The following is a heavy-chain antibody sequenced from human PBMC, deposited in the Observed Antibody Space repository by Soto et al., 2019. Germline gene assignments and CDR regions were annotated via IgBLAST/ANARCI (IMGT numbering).Heavy chain of an antibody. Sequence: EVQLVQSGAEVKKPGESLKISCKGSGYSFTSNWIGWVRQTPGKGLEWMGIIYPRDSDTRYSPSFQGQVTMSVDRSITTAYLQWTSLKASDTAMYYCARLQGYYDTSGYSVADYWGQGTLVTVSS. D-gene: IGHD3-22*01. V-gene: IGHV5-51*01. CDR2: IYPRDSDT. CDR1: GYSFTSNW. J-gene: IGHJ4*02. CDR3: ARLQGYYDTSGYSVADY.